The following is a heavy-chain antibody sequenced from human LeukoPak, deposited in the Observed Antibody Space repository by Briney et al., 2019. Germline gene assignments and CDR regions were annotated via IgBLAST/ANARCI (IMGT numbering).Heavy chain of an antibody. J-gene: IGHJ4*02. CDR1: GYTFTSYT. CDR2: INAGNGNT. D-gene: IGHD5-18*01. CDR3: ARLSDTGMVSDY. V-gene: IGHV1-3*01. Sequence: ASVKVSCKASGYTFTSYTIHWVRQAPGQGLEWMGLINAGNGNTRYSQKFQDRVTISGDTSATTAYMELSGLRSEDTAVYYCARLSDTGMVSDYWGQGTPVTVSS.